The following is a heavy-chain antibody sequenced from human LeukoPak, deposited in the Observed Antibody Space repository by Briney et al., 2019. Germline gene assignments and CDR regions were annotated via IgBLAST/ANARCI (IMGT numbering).Heavy chain of an antibody. CDR3: ARHDLMVRGVIPNNDAFDI. V-gene: IGHV4-39*01. D-gene: IGHD3-10*01. J-gene: IGHJ3*02. CDR1: GGSISSSSYY. Sequence: SETLSLTCTVPGGSISSSSYYWGWIRQPPGKGLEWIGSIYYSGSTYYNPSLKSRVTISVDTSENQFSLKLSSVTAADTAVYYCARHDLMVRGVIPNNDAFDIWGQGTMVTVSS. CDR2: IYYSGST.